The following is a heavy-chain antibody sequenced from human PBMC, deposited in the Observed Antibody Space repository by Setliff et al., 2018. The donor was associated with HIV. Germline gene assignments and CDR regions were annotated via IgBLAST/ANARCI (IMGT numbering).Heavy chain of an antibody. CDR3: AAGIYGSYGMDV. CDR2: VVVGSGNT. CDR1: GFTFTSSA. J-gene: IGHJ6*02. Sequence: SVKVSCKASGFTFTSSAMQWVRQARGQRLEWIGWVVVGSGNTNYARKFQERVTIIRDMSTNTAYMELSSLRSEDTAVYYCAAGIYGSYGMDVWGQGTTVTVSS. V-gene: IGHV1-58*02. D-gene: IGHD3-10*01.